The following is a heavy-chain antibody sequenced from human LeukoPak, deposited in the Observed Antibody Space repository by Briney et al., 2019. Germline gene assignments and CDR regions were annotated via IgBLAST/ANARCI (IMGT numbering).Heavy chain of an antibody. J-gene: IGHJ3*02. V-gene: IGHV4-4*08. D-gene: IGHD2-15*01. CDR1: GGSISSYY. Sequence: PSETLSLTCTVSGGSISSYYWSWIRQPPGKGLEWIGRIYTSGSTNYNPSLKSRVTISVDTSKNQFSLKLSSVTAADTAVYYCARESPPGYCSGGRCYSGAFDIWGQGTMVTVSS. CDR2: IYTSGST. CDR3: ARESPPGYCSGGRCYSGAFDI.